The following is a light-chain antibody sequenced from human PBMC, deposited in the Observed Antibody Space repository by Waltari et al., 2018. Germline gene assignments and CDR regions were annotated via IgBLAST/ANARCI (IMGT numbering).Light chain of an antibody. Sequence: QSALTQPASVSGSPGQSITISCNAINTDGRHNLVSWYQHRPGEAPKVLIYEATKRPSGISNRFSGSKSGNTASLTISGLLAEDEAEYFCCSCSTTTSYVVFGGGTKLTVL. CDR3: CSCSTTTSYVV. J-gene: IGLJ2*01. V-gene: IGLV2-23*01. CDR1: NTDGRHNL. CDR2: EAT.